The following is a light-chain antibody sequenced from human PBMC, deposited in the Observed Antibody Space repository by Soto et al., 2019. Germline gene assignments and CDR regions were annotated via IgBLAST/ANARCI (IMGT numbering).Light chain of an antibody. V-gene: IGLV2-14*01. J-gene: IGLJ1*01. Sequence: QSALTQPASVSGSPGQSITISCTGTSSEVGGYNYVSWYQQHPGKAPKVLIYDVSNRPSGVSNRFSGSKSGNTASLTISGLQAEDEADYYCSSYTSSSTLLDVFGTGTKVTVL. CDR1: SSEVGGYNY. CDR2: DVS. CDR3: SSYTSSSTLLDV.